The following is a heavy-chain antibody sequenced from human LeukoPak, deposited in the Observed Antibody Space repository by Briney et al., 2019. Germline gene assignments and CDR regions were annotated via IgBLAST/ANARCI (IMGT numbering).Heavy chain of an antibody. CDR2: IYTSGST. D-gene: IGHD3-16*01. CDR1: GDSISSGDYY. Sequence: PSETLSLTCTVSGDSISSGDYYWSWIRQPAGKGLEWIGRIYTSGSTDYNPSLKSRVTMSVDTSKNQFSLKLSSVTAADTAVYYCARLGVPRGAFDIWGQGTMVTVSS. CDR3: ARLGVPRGAFDI. V-gene: IGHV4-61*02. J-gene: IGHJ3*02.